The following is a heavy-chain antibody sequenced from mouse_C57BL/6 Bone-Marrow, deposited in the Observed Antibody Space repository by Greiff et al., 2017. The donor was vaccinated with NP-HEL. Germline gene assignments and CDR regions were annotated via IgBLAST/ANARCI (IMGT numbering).Heavy chain of an antibody. CDR2: IYPGSGNT. Sequence: QVQLQQSGAELVRPGASVKLSCKASGYTFTDYYINWVKQRPGQGLEWIARIYPGSGNTYYNEKFKGKATLTAEKSSSTAYMQLSSLTSEDSAVYFCAYYYGSSSAWFAYWGQGTLVTVSA. CDR3: AYYYGSSSAWFAY. CDR1: GYTFTDYY. D-gene: IGHD1-1*01. J-gene: IGHJ3*01. V-gene: IGHV1-76*01.